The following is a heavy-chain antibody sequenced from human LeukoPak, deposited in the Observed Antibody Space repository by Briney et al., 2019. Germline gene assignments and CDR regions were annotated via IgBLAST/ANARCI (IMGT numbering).Heavy chain of an antibody. J-gene: IGHJ3*02. V-gene: IGHV3-23*01. CDR1: GFTFSSYA. CDR2: ISGSGGST. D-gene: IGHD4-23*01. Sequence: SGGSLRLSCAASGFTFSSYAMGWVRQAPGKGLEWVSAISGSGGSTYYAESVKGRFTISRDNSKNTLYLQMSSLRAEDTAVHYCAKANYGGNPYDAFDIWGQGTMVTVSS. CDR3: AKANYGGNPYDAFDI.